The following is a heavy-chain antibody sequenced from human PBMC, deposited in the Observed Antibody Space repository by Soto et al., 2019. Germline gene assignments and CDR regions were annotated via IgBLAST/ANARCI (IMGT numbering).Heavy chain of an antibody. CDR1: GASISIGGYF. Sequence: SEALSLTCTVSGASISIGGYFWSWIRQHPGKGLEWIGHIYYNGSTYYNPSLKSRLTISVDTSKNEFSLRLTSVTAADTAVYFCATDEYFGSEIDFYYYAMDVWGQGTTVTVSS. CDR3: ATDEYFGSEIDFYYYAMDV. V-gene: IGHV4-31*03. J-gene: IGHJ6*02. CDR2: IYYNGST. D-gene: IGHD3-10*01.